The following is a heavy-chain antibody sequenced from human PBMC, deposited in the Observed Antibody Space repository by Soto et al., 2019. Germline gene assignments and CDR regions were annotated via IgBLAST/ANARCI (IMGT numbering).Heavy chain of an antibody. CDR3: ARDPRFLEYNNLAPRSYGMDV. D-gene: IGHD3-3*01. CDR1: GFTFSDSW. J-gene: IGHJ6*02. CDR2: INGDGSRT. Sequence: VGSLRLSCAASGFTFSDSWMHWVRQVPGTGLVWIARINGDGSRTTYADPVKGRFTISRDNANNTLHLQLSSLRAEDTGVYYCARDPRFLEYNNLAPRSYGMDVWGQGTTVTVSS. V-gene: IGHV3-74*01.